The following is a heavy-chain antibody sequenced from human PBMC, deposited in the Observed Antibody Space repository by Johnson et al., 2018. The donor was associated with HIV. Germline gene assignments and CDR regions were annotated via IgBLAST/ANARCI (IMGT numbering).Heavy chain of an antibody. Sequence: QVQLVESGGGVVQPGRSLRLSCAASGFAFSNYGMHWVRQAPGKGLEWVAFIRYDGNGKYYIDSVKGRFTVSRDNFKNTLYLQMNSLRTDDTAVYYCARDPRADAFDIWGQGTMVIVSS. CDR2: IRYDGNGK. CDR1: GFAFSNYG. J-gene: IGHJ3*02. CDR3: ARDPRADAFDI. V-gene: IGHV3-30*02.